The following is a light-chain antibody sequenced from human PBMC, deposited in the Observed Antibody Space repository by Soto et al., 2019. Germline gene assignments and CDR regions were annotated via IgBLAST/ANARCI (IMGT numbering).Light chain of an antibody. CDR1: SSDVGNYNY. CDR3: SSYSSTKTRV. CDR2: EVR. V-gene: IGLV2-14*01. Sequence: QSAPTQPASVSRAPGQSITISRTGTSSDVGNYNYVSWYPHHPGKAPKVMIYEVRNRPSRVSNRFSGSKSGNTASLTISGLQAEDEADYYCSSYSSTKTRVFGTGTKVTVL. J-gene: IGLJ1*01.